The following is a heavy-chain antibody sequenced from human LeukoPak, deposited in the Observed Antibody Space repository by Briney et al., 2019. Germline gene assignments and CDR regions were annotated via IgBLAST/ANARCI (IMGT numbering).Heavy chain of an antibody. CDR1: GGSISGSSYY. J-gene: IGHJ4*02. CDR2: IYYSGST. Sequence: SETLSLTCTVSGGSISGSSYYWGWIRQPPGKGLEWIGSIYYSGSTYYNPSLKSRVSISVDTSKNQFSLKLSSVTAADTAVYYCARGYSGYDPTYFDYWGQGTLVTVFS. D-gene: IGHD5-12*01. V-gene: IGHV4-39*07. CDR3: ARGYSGYDPTYFDY.